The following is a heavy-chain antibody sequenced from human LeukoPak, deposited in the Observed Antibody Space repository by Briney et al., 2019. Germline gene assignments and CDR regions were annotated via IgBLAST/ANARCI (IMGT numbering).Heavy chain of an antibody. V-gene: IGHV1-2*02. CDR3: ATGSRSSWYADL. Sequence: ASVKVSCKASGYTFTSYGISWVRQAPGQGLEWMGWINPNSGGTNYAQKLQGRVTMTRDTSISTAYMELSRLRSDDTAVYYCATGSRSSWYADLWGRGTLVTVSS. CDR2: INPNSGGT. J-gene: IGHJ2*01. CDR1: GYTFTSYG. D-gene: IGHD6-13*01.